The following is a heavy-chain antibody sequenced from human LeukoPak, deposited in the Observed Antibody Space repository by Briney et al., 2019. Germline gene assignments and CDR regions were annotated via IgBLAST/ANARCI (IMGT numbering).Heavy chain of an antibody. Sequence: GGSLSLSCAASGFTFSNYWMSWVRQAPGKGLEWVAVISYDGSNKYYADSVKGRFTISRDNSKNTLYLQMNSLRAEDTAVYYRARAHSYYFDYWGQGTLVTVSS. CDR1: GFTFSNYW. D-gene: IGHD5-18*01. CDR2: ISYDGSNK. V-gene: IGHV3-30*03. CDR3: ARAHSYYFDY. J-gene: IGHJ4*02.